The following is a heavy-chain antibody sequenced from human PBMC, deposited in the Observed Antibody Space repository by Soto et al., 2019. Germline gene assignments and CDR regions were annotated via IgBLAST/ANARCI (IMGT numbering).Heavy chain of an antibody. J-gene: IGHJ3*02. CDR2: IIPIFGTA. CDR1: GGTFSSYA. V-gene: IGHV1-69*01. Sequence: QVQLVQSGAEVKKPGSSVKVSCKASGGTFSSYAISWVRQAPGQGLEWMGGIIPIFGTANYAQKFQGRVTITADESTSTAYMEPSSLRSEDTAVYYCALEPYYYDSSGYYLDAFDIWGQGTMVTVSS. CDR3: ALEPYYYDSSGYYLDAFDI. D-gene: IGHD3-22*01.